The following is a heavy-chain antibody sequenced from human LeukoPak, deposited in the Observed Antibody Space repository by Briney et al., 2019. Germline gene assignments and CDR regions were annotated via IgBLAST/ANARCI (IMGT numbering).Heavy chain of an antibody. J-gene: IGHJ4*02. Sequence: ASVKVSCEASGYTFTGYYIHWVRQAPGQGLEWMGWINPNSGGTNYAQKFQGRVTMTIDTSISSAYMEVNSLRSDDTAVYYCATILGGSSLAYLDCWGQGTLVTVSS. D-gene: IGHD1-26*01. CDR1: GYTFTGYY. V-gene: IGHV1-2*02. CDR3: ATILGGSSLAYLDC. CDR2: INPNSGGT.